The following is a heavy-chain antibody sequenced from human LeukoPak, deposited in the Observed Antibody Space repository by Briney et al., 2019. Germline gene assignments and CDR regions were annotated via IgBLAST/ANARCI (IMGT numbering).Heavy chain of an antibody. CDR1: GGSLSGYY. CDR2: INHSGVT. Sequence: SETLSLTCGVDGGSLSGYYWSWIRQSPGTGLEWIGEINHSGVTSYNPSLESRVTISIDTSKNQFSLNLRAVTAADTAVYYCARAPEVERQRQRVNWFDPWGQGTLVTVSS. J-gene: IGHJ5*02. D-gene: IGHD1-1*01. CDR3: ARAPEVERQRQRVNWFDP. V-gene: IGHV4-34*01.